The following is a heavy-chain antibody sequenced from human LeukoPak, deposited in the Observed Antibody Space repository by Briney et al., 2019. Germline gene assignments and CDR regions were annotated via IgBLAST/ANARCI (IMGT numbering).Heavy chain of an antibody. CDR1: GYSFTSYY. V-gene: IGHV1-46*01. Sequence: GASVKVSCKTSGYSFTSYYIHWVRQAPGQGLEWMGIINPSGGSTSYAQKFQGRVTMTRDTSTSTVYMELSSLRSEDTAVYYCARVVVGAAGLHYYFDYWGQGTLVTVSS. CDR3: ARVVVGAAGLHYYFDY. CDR2: INPSGGST. D-gene: IGHD6-13*01. J-gene: IGHJ4*02.